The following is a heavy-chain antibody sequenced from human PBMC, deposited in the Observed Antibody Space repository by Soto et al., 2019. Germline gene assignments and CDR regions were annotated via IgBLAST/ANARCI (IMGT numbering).Heavy chain of an antibody. CDR3: ARGGIPYYYYAMDV. V-gene: IGHV1-18*01. CDR2: ISGYNGNT. J-gene: IGHJ6*02. CDR1: GYTFTSYD. Sequence: ASVPVSCKASGYTFTSYDINWVRQATGQGLEWMGWISGYNGNTNYAQKLQDRVTMTTDTSTSTAYVELRSLRSDDTAVYYCARGGIPYYYYAMDVWGQGTTVTVSS.